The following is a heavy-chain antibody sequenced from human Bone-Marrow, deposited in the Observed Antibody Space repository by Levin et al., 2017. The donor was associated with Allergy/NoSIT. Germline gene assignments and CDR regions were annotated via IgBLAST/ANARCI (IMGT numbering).Heavy chain of an antibody. Sequence: LSLTCAASGFTFDDYTMHWVRQAPGKGLEWVSLISWDGGSTYYADSVKGRFTISRDNSKNSLYLQMNSLRTEDTALYYCAKDMPSNVDIVPYAFDIWGQGTMVTVSS. CDR2: ISWDGGST. CDR3: AKDMPSNVDIVPYAFDI. CDR1: GFTFDDYT. V-gene: IGHV3-43*01. J-gene: IGHJ3*02. D-gene: IGHD5-12*01.